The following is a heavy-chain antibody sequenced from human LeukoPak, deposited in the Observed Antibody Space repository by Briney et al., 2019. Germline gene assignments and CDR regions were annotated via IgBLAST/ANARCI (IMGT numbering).Heavy chain of an antibody. D-gene: IGHD2-15*01. CDR2: INHSGST. V-gene: IGHV4-34*01. CDR1: GGSFSGYY. J-gene: IGHJ4*02. Sequence: PSETLSLTCAVYGGSFSGYYWSWIRQPPVKGLEWIGEINHSGSTNYNPSLKSRVTISVDTSKNQFSLKLSSVTAADTAVYYCARVGTMTPREGMEVVAAKDGSSKGGQRSLDYWGQGTLVTVSS. CDR3: ARVGTMTPREGMEVVAAKDGSSKGGQRSLDY.